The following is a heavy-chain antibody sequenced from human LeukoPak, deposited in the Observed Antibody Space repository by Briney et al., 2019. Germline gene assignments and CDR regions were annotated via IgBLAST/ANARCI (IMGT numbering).Heavy chain of an antibody. CDR3: ARARNYYDSSDYYYEGDAFDI. CDR1: GGSLSSGSYY. Sequence: PSETLSLTCTVSGGSLSSGSYYWSWIRQPAGKGLEWIGRIYTSGSTNYNPSLKSRVTISVDTSKNQFSLKLSSVTAADTAVYYCARARNYYDSSDYYYEGDAFDIWGQGTMVTVSS. V-gene: IGHV4-61*02. D-gene: IGHD3-22*01. CDR2: IYTSGST. J-gene: IGHJ3*02.